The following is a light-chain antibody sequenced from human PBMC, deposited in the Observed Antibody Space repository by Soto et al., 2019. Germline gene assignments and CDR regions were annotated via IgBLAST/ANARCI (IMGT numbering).Light chain of an antibody. CDR2: DVS. Sequence: QSVLTQPASVSGSPGQSITISCTGTNSDIGTYIYVSWYQQHPGKAPKLLIYDVSNRPSGVSNRFSGSKSGNTASLTISGLQAEYEADYYCSSYTASRTKFGGGTKLTVL. CDR3: SSYTASRTK. CDR1: NSDIGTYIY. J-gene: IGLJ2*01. V-gene: IGLV2-14*01.